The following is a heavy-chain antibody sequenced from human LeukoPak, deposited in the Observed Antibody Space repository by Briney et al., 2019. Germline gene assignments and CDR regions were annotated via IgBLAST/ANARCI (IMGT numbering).Heavy chain of an antibody. CDR2: TYYRSKWYN. D-gene: IGHD6-19*01. CDR3: ARGFSSGWLDY. CDR1: GDSFSSKNAA. J-gene: IGHJ4*02. V-gene: IGHV6-1*01. Sequence: PSQTLSVTCALSGDSFSSKNAAWHWIRQSPSRGLEWLGRTYYRSKWYNDNAESVKGRISITPDTSKNQFSLQLSSVTPEDTAVYYCARGFSSGWLDYWGRGTLVTVSS.